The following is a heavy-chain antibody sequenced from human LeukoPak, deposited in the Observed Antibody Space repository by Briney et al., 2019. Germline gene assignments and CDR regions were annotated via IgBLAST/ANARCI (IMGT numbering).Heavy chain of an antibody. J-gene: IGHJ4*02. CDR2: ISGSGGST. D-gene: IGHD6-13*01. CDR1: GFTFSSYA. CDR3: ARDTSSWYTSGDY. V-gene: IGHV3-23*01. Sequence: GGSLRLSCAASGFTFSSYAMSWVRQAPGKGLEWVSAISGSGGSTYYADSVKGRFTISRDNSKNTLYLQMNSLRAEDTAIYYCARDTSSWYTSGDYWGQGTLVTVSS.